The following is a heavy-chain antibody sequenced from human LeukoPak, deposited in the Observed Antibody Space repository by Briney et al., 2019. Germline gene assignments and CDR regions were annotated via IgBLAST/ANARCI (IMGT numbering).Heavy chain of an antibody. CDR3: VGDPTTNRFQYFQF. D-gene: IGHD1-14*01. CDR1: GFTFSNFG. V-gene: IGHV3-21*01. CDR2: MDRHTNI. Sequence: GGSLRLSCTASGFTFSNFGINWVRQAPGKGLEWVSCMDRHTNIYYADSVRRRFTISRDTAKTSVYLQMNSLTVEDTAVYYCVGDPTTNRFQYFQFWGQGALVTVSS. J-gene: IGHJ4*02.